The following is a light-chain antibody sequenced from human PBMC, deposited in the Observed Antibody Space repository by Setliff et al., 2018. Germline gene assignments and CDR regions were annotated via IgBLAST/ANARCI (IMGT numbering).Light chain of an antibody. CDR2: EVT. CDR3: SSYTVKSTVI. J-gene: IGLJ2*01. Sequence: QSALTQPAAVSGSPGQSITISCAGTNSDVGGYNYVSWYQQHPNKAPKLIIYEVTKRPSGVSDRFSGSKSGNTASLTISGLQPEDEADYHCSSYTVKSTVIFAGGTKVTVL. CDR1: NSDVGGYNY. V-gene: IGLV2-14*01.